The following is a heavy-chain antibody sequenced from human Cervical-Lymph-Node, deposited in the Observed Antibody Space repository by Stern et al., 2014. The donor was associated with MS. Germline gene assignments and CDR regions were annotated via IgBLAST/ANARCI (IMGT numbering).Heavy chain of an antibody. CDR3: ARSYYDFWSGAE. D-gene: IGHD3-3*01. Sequence: VQLVESGGGVVQPGRSLRLSCAASGFIFSNFAMHWVRQAPGKGLEWVALISYDGGINYYADSVKGRFTISRDNSKNTLYLQMNSLRTEDTAMYYCARSYYDFWSGAEWGQGTLVTVSS. J-gene: IGHJ4*02. CDR1: GFIFSNFA. CDR2: ISYDGGIN. V-gene: IGHV3-30*03.